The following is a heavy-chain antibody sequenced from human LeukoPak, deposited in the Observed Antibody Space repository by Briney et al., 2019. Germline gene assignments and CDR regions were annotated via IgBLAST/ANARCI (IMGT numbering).Heavy chain of an antibody. Sequence: ASVKVSCKASGGTFSSYAISWVRQAPGQGLGWMGGIIPIFGTANCAQKFQGRVTITADESTSTAYMERSSLRSEDTAVYYCAREENYHGSGFDPWGQGTLVTVSS. CDR2: IIPIFGTA. V-gene: IGHV1-69*13. CDR1: GGTFSSYA. D-gene: IGHD3-10*01. J-gene: IGHJ5*02. CDR3: AREENYHGSGFDP.